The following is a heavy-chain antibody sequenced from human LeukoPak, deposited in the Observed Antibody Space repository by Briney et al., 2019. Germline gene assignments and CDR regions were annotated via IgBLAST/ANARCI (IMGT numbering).Heavy chain of an antibody. J-gene: IGHJ6*03. CDR2: IITYNGNT. D-gene: IGHD4-17*01. Sequence: ASVTVSCTPSGYTFTSYGLSWVRQAPGQGLEWMGCIITYNGNTYYSQKLQGRVTMTTDTSTSTAYMELRSLRSDDTAVYYCAKTTVTSEEYFYYYMDVWGKGTTVTVSS. V-gene: IGHV1-18*01. CDR1: GYTFTSYG. CDR3: AKTTVTSEEYFYYYMDV.